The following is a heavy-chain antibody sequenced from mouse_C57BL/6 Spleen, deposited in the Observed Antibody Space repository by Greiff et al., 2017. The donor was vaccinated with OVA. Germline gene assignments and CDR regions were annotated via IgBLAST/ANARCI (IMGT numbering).Heavy chain of an antibody. J-gene: IGHJ3*01. Sequence: QVQLQQPGAELVMPGASVKLSCKASGYTFTSYWMHWVKQRPGQGLEWIGEIDPSDSDTNYNQKFKGKSTLTVDKSSSTAYMQLSSLTSEDAAVYYCARCDYGSSSWFADWGQGTLVTVSA. CDR2: IDPSDSDT. D-gene: IGHD1-1*01. CDR1: GYTFTSYW. V-gene: IGHV1-69*01. CDR3: ARCDYGSSSWFAD.